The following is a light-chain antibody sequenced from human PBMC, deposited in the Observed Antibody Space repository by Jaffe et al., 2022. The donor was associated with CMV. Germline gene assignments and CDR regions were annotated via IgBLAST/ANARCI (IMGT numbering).Light chain of an antibody. CDR1: QNVRSW. CDR3: QQYDSYPWT. J-gene: IGKJ1*01. V-gene: IGKV1-5*03. Sequence: DIQMTQSPSTLSASVGDSSTITCRASQNVRSWLAWYQQRPGQAPRLLIFRASNLESGVPSRFSGSGSGTEFTLTISSLQPDDFATYYCQQYDSYPWTFGHGTKVEVK. CDR2: RAS.